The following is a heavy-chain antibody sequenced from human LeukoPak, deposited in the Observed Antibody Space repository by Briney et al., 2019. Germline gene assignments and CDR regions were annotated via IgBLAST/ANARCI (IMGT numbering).Heavy chain of an antibody. Sequence: GGSLRLSCAASGFTFSDYYMSWIRQAPGKGLEWVSYISSSGSTLYYADSVKGRFTISRDNAKNSLYLQMNSLRAEDTAVYYCARAPLPSSGWPDYFDYWGQGTLVTVSS. D-gene: IGHD6-19*01. CDR2: ISSSGSTL. V-gene: IGHV3-11*04. CDR1: GFTFSDYY. J-gene: IGHJ4*02. CDR3: ARAPLPSSGWPDYFDY.